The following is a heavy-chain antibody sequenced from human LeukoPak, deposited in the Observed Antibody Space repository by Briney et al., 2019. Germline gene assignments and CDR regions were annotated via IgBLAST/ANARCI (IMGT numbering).Heavy chain of an antibody. CDR2: ISSTIVYT. CDR1: GFTFTTYS. Sequence: GGSLRLSCEASGFTFTTYSMNWVRQAPGKGLEWVSSISSTIVYTYYADSVKGRFTISRDNANNSSFLQMNSLRAEDTAVYYCARVYGSGPFYYYGMDVWGQGTTVTVSS. CDR3: ARVYGSGPFYYYGMDV. J-gene: IGHJ6*02. D-gene: IGHD3-10*01. V-gene: IGHV3-21*01.